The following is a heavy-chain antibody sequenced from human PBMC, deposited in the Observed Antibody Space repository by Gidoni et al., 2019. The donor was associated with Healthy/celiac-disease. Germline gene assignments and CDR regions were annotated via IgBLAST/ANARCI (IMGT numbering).Heavy chain of an antibody. D-gene: IGHD1-26*01. V-gene: IGHV3-73*01. CDR2: IRSKANSYAT. Sequence: ASGKGLEWVGRIRSKANSYATAYAASVKGRFTISRDDSKNTAYLQMNSLKTEDTAVYYCTRSTAEGTSGSYANRLDIWGQGTLVTVSS. CDR3: TRSTAEGTSGSYANRLDI. J-gene: IGHJ4*02.